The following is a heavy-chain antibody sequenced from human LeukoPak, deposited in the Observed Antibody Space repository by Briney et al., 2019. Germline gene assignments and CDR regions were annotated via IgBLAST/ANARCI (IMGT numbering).Heavy chain of an antibody. CDR1: GGSISSSSYY. CDR3: ASIPQTTAPDAFDI. V-gene: IGHV4-39*07. D-gene: IGHD4-17*01. CDR2: IYYSGST. Sequence: PSETLSLTCTVSGGSISSSSYYWGWIRQPPGKGLEWIGSIYYSGSTYYNPSLKSRVTISVDTSKNQFSLKLSSVTAADTAVYYCASIPQTTAPDAFDIWDQGTMVTVSS. J-gene: IGHJ3*02.